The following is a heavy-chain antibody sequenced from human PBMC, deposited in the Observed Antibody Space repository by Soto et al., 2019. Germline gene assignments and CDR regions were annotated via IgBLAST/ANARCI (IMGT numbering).Heavy chain of an antibody. J-gene: IGHJ6*02. CDR2: INPSGGST. Sequence: QVQLVQSGAEVKKPGASVQVSCRASGYSFISYYIHWVRQAPGQGLEWMGLINPSGGSTRYAQNFQGKFTMTRDTSTTTIYMEMYNLRSEATAVYYCARGTAVGEPGALTYYFGMDVWGQGTTVIVSS. V-gene: IGHV1-46*01. D-gene: IGHD1-26*01. CDR3: ARGTAVGEPGALTYYFGMDV. CDR1: GYSFISYY.